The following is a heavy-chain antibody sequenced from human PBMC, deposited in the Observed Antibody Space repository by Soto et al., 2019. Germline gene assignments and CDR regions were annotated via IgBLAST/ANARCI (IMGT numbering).Heavy chain of an antibody. CDR2: IYPGDSDT. CDR1: GYSFTSYW. D-gene: IGHD3-3*01. CDR3: ARSRGTIFGVVILDFDY. Sequence: GESLKISCKGSGYSFTSYWIGWVRQMPGKGLEWMGIIYPGDSDTRYSPSFQGQVTISADKSISTAYLQWSSLKASDTAMYYCARSRGTIFGVVILDFDYWGQGTLVTVSS. V-gene: IGHV5-51*01. J-gene: IGHJ4*02.